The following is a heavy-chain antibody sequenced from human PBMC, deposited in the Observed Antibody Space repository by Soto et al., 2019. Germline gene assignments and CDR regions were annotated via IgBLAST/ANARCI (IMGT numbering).Heavy chain of an antibody. CDR1: GGTFNSYG. V-gene: IGHV1-69*01. Sequence: QAHLAQSGAEVKRPGSSVTVSCKASGGTFNSYGISWVRQAPGQGLDWMGVIIPLYGTVNYAQKFKGRVTISADESTSTAYMELSSLTSEDAAVYYCARAAIHGSSWYFWFDPWGQGTLVTVSS. CDR2: IIPLYGTV. J-gene: IGHJ5*02. CDR3: ARAAIHGSSWYFWFDP. D-gene: IGHD6-13*01.